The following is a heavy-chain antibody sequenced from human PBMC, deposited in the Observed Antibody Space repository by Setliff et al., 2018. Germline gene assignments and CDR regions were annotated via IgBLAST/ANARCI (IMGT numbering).Heavy chain of an antibody. CDR2: IDHSVGT. CDR1: GGSLSSFY. CDR3: ARDQWVRSPPLSLSYGMDV. Sequence: SETLSLTCTVSGGSLSSFYWSWIRQSPGRGLAWIGYIDHSVGTSYNPSFESRVALSADRSNHQVFLKLTSVTATDTAVYYCARDQWVRSPPLSLSYGMDVWGLGTTVTVSS. D-gene: IGHD2-8*01. J-gene: IGHJ6*02. V-gene: IGHV4-59*12.